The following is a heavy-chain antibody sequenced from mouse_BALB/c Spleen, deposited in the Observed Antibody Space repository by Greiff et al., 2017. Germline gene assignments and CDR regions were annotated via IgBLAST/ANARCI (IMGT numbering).Heavy chain of an antibody. CDR2: ISYDGSN. D-gene: IGHD1-2*01. V-gene: IGHV3-6*02. CDR3: ASHSLLRLRGYFDV. CDR1: GYSITSGYY. Sequence: EVHLVESGPGLVKPSQSLSLTCSVTGYSITSGYYWNWIRQFPGNKLEWMGYISYDGSNNYNPSLKNRISITRDTSKNQFFLKLNSVTTEDTATYYCASHSLLRLRGYFDVWGAGTTVTVSS. J-gene: IGHJ1*01.